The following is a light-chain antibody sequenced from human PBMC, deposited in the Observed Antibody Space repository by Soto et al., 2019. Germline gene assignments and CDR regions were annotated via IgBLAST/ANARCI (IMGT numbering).Light chain of an antibody. CDR2: GAS. CDR1: QSVSSSY. J-gene: IGKJ2*01. V-gene: IGKV3-20*01. CDR3: QQYGSSQYT. Sequence: EIVLTQSPGTLSLSPEERATLSCRASQSVSSSYLAWYQQKPGQAPRLLIYGASSRATGIPDRFSGSGSGTDFTLTISRLEPADFAVYYCQQYGSSQYTFGQGTKLEIK.